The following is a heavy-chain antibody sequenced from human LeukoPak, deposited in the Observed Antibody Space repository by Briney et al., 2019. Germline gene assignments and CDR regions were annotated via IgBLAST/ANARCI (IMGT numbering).Heavy chain of an antibody. V-gene: IGHV4-59*06. CDR1: GGSISSYY. Sequence: SETLSLTCTVSGGSISSYYWSWIRQPPGKGLEWIGYIYYSGSTYYNPSLKSRVTISVDTSKNQFSLKLSSVTAADTAVYYCASRDCSSTSCYLEYYYYMDVWGKGTTVTVSS. CDR3: ASRDCSSTSCYLEYYYYMDV. CDR2: IYYSGST. D-gene: IGHD2-2*01. J-gene: IGHJ6*03.